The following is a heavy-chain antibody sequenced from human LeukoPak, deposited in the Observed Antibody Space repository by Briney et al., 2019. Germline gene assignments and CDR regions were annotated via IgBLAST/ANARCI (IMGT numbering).Heavy chain of an antibody. V-gene: IGHV3-30-3*01. Sequence: GGSLRLSCAASGFTFSSYAMHWVRQAPGKGLEWVAVISYDGSNKYYADSVKGRFTISRDNSKNTLYLQMNSLRAEDTAVYYCARDRRISGYFDYWGQGTLVTVSS. CDR1: GFTFSSYA. CDR3: ARDRRISGYFDY. J-gene: IGHJ4*02. CDR2: ISYDGSNK. D-gene: IGHD2/OR15-2a*01.